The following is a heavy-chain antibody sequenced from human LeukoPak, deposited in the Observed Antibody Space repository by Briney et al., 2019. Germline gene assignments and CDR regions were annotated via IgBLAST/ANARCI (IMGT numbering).Heavy chain of an antibody. D-gene: IGHD3-3*01. J-gene: IGHJ5*02. CDR1: GYTFTSYG. V-gene: IGHV1-18*01. Sequence: ASVKVFCKASGYTFTSYGITWVRQAPGQGLEYMGWISTYSGGTSYAHKSLGRVTMTTDTSTSTSYMELTSLRSDDTAVYYCARGGWSGSDHNWFDPWGQGTLVTVSS. CDR3: ARGGWSGSDHNWFDP. CDR2: ISTYSGGT.